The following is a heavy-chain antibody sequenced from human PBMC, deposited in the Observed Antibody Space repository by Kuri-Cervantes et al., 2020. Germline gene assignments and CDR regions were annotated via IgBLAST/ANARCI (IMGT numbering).Heavy chain of an antibody. J-gene: IGHJ6*02. CDR3: ARDPNYCSSTSCYNYYYSGMDV. CDR2: ISAYNGNT. D-gene: IGHD2-2*02. V-gene: IGHV1-18*01. CDR1: GYTFTSYG. Sequence: ASVKVSCKASGYTFTSYGISWVRQAPGQGLEWMGWISAYNGNTNYAQKLQGRVTMTTDTSTSTAYMELRSLRSDDTAVYYCARDPNYCSSTSCYNYYYSGMDVWGQGTTVTVSS.